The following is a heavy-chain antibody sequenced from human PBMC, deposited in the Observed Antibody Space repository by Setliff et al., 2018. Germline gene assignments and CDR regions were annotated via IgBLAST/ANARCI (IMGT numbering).Heavy chain of an antibody. CDR1: GGSISSSNW. V-gene: IGHV4-4*02. J-gene: IGHJ4*02. Sequence: SETLSLTCAVSGGSISSSNWWSWVRQSPGKGLEWIGEIYHSGSTNYNPSLESRVTISVDKSKNQFSLKLSSVTAADTAVYYCARYNSSWYLGYWGQGTLVTVSS. CDR2: IYHSGST. D-gene: IGHD6-13*01. CDR3: ARYNSSWYLGY.